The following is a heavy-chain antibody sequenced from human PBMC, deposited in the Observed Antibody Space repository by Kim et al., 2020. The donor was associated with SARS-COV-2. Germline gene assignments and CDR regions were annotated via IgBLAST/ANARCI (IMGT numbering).Heavy chain of an antibody. J-gene: IGHJ3*02. D-gene: IGHD3-22*01. CDR3: ARDPKNYYDSSGHYLTSGGAFDI. V-gene: IGHV4-31*03. CDR1: GGSISSGGYY. CDR2: IYYSGST. Sequence: SETLSLTCTVSGGSISSGGYYWSWIRQHPGKGLEWIGYIYYSGSTYYNPSLKSRVTISVDTSKNQFSLKLSSVTAADTAVYYCARDPKNYYDSSGHYLTSGGAFDIWGQGTMVTVSS.